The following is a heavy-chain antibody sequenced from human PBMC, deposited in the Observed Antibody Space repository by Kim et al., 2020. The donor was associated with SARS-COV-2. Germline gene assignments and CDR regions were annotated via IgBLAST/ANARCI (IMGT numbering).Heavy chain of an antibody. Sequence: ASVKVSCKASGYTFTSYYMHWVRQAPGQGLEWMGIINPSGGSTSYAQKFQGRVTMTRDTSTSTVYMELSSLRSEDTAVYYCARPRAGGYSSGWYFPIWGQGTMVTVSS. CDR1: GYTFTSYY. D-gene: IGHD6-19*01. CDR2: INPSGGST. J-gene: IGHJ3*02. CDR3: ARPRAGGYSSGWYFPI. V-gene: IGHV1-46*01.